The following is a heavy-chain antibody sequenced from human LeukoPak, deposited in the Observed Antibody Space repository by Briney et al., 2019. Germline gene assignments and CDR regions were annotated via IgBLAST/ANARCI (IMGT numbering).Heavy chain of an antibody. V-gene: IGHV4-59*01. CDR1: GGSISSYY. D-gene: IGHD3-9*01. CDR2: IYYSGST. Sequence: PSETLSLTCTVSGGSISSYYWSWIRQPPGKGLEWIGYIYYSGSTNYNPSLKSRVTISVDTSKHQFSLKLSSVTAADTAVYYCARGGYDILTGYKGYLDYWGQGTLVTVSS. CDR3: ARGGYDILTGYKGYLDY. J-gene: IGHJ4*02.